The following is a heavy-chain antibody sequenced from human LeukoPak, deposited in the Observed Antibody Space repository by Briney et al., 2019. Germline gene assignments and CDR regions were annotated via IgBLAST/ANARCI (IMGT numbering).Heavy chain of an antibody. Sequence: PSETLSLTCTVSGGSISSYYWSWIRQPPGKGLEWIGYIYYSGSTNYNPSLKSRVTISVDTSKNQFSLKLSSVTAADTAVYYCASSGYSSGWFGYWGQGITVTVSS. V-gene: IGHV4-59*08. CDR1: GGSISSYY. J-gene: IGHJ4*03. D-gene: IGHD6-19*01. CDR3: ASSGYSSGWFGY. CDR2: IYYSGST.